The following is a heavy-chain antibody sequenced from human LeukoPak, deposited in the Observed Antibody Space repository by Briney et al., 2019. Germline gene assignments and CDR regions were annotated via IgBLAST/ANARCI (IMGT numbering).Heavy chain of an antibody. J-gene: IGHJ3*02. CDR1: GFTFSSYG. CDR3: ARDGNYYDSSGYLNDAFDI. CDR2: ISSSSSYI. V-gene: IGHV3-21*01. Sequence: GGSLRLSCAASGFTFSSYGMNWVRQAPGKGLEWVSSISSSSSYIYYADSVKGRFTISRDNAKNSLYLQMNSLRAEDTAVYYCARDGNYYDSSGYLNDAFDIWGQGTMVTVSS. D-gene: IGHD3-22*01.